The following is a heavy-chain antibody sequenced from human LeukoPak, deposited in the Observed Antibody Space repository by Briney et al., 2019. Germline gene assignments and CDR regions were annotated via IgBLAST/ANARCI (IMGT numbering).Heavy chain of an antibody. D-gene: IGHD6-13*01. CDR1: GFTFSNYG. CDR2: IRYDGSNK. CDR3: ARVSSWPNWFDP. V-gene: IGHV3-30*02. Sequence: PGGSLRLSCAASGFTFSNYGMHWVRQTPGKGLEWVAFIRYDGSNKYYADSVKGRFTISRDNSKNTLYLQMNSLRAEDTAVYYCARVSSWPNWFDPWGQGTLVTVSS. J-gene: IGHJ5*02.